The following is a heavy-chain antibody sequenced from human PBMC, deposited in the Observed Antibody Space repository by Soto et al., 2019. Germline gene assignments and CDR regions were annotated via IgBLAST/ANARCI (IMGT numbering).Heavy chain of an antibody. D-gene: IGHD3-22*01. CDR1: GGSISSGGYS. V-gene: IGHV4-30-2*01. CDR2: IYHSGST. J-gene: IGHJ4*02. Sequence: TLSLTCAVSGGSISSGGYSWSWIRQPPGKGLEWIGYIYHSGSTYYNPSLKSRVTISVDRSKNQFSLKLSSVTAADTAVYYCARVAVEYYYDSSGYYYFDYWGQGTLVTVSS. CDR3: ARVAVEYYYDSSGYYYFDY.